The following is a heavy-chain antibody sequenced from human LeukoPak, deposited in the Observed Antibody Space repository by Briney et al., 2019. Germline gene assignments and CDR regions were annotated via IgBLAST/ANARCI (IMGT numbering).Heavy chain of an antibody. CDR2: IIPIFGTA. D-gene: IGHD3-22*01. V-gene: IGHV1-69*13. CDR1: GGTFSSYA. CDR3: ARDRGGVYDSSSAHFDY. Sequence: SVKVSCKASGGTFSSYAISWVRQAPGQGLEWMGGIIPIFGTANYAQKFQGRVTITADESTSTAYMELSSLRSEDTAVYYCARDRGGVYDSSSAHFDYWGQGTLVTVSS. J-gene: IGHJ4*02.